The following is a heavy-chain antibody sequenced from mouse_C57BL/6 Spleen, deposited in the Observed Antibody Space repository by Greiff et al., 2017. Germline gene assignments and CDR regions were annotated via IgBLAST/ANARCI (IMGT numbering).Heavy chain of an antibody. V-gene: IGHV1-15*01. CDR3: TREEDSNPFAY. CDR1: GYTFTDYE. Sequence: QVQLKDSGAELVRPGASVTLSCKASGYTFTDYEMHWVKQTPVHGLEWIGAIDPETGGTAYNQKFKGKAILTADKSSSTAYMELRSLTSEDSAVYYCTREEDSNPFAYWGQGTLVTVSA. J-gene: IGHJ3*01. D-gene: IGHD2-5*01. CDR2: IDPETGGT.